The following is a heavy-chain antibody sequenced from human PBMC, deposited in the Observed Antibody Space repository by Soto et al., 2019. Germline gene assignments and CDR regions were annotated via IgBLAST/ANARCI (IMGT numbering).Heavy chain of an antibody. D-gene: IGHD3-22*01. CDR2: IYYTGSP. CDR1: GGSISSSNYY. J-gene: IGHJ4*02. CDR3: ARLLHDSSGYYYFDY. V-gene: IGHV4-39*01. Sequence: QLQLKESGPGLVKPSETLSLTCTVSGGSISSSNYYWGWLRQPPGQGLEWIASIYYTGSPYNNPSLRSRVTMSVDTSQNQFSLKLTSVTAADTAVYYCARLLHDSSGYYYFDYWGQGTLVTVST.